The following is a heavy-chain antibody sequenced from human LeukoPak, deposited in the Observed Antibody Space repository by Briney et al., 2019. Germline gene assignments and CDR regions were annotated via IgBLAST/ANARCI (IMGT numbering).Heavy chain of an antibody. D-gene: IGHD3-10*01. CDR3: AKQRRGRGVILVYYYYGMDV. J-gene: IGHJ6*02. V-gene: IGHV3-23*01. Sequence: GGSLRLSCAASGFTFSSYAMSWVRQAPGKGLEWVSAISGSGGSTYYADSVKGRFTISRDNSKNTLYLQMNSLRAEDTAVYYCAKQRRGRGVILVYYYYGMDVWGQGTTVTVTS. CDR2: ISGSGGST. CDR1: GFTFSSYA.